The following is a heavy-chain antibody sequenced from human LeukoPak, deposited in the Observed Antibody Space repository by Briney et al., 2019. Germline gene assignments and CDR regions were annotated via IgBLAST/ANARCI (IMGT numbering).Heavy chain of an antibody. CDR2: IGPNGNDI. CDR3: VKRARLADN. J-gene: IGHJ4*02. Sequence: PGGSLRPSCAASGFTFSDYYMNWIRQAPGKGLEWLSYIGPNGNDINYADSVRGRFTISRDNAKNSLFLQMNSLRAEDTAVYYCVKRARLADNWGQGILVTVSS. D-gene: IGHD6-6*01. CDR1: GFTFSDYY. V-gene: IGHV3-11*04.